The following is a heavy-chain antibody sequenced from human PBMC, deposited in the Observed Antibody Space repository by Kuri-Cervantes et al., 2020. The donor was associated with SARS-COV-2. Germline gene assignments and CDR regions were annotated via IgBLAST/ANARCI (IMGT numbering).Heavy chain of an antibody. D-gene: IGHD6-19*01. CDR2: ISGSGGSR. J-gene: IGHJ4*02. CDR3: ARGVAMAGYYYLDY. Sequence: GESLKISCAASGFTFSSYAMSWVRPAPGKGLEWVSAISGSGGSRYYADSVKGRFTISRDNSKNTLYLQMNRLRSKDTAVYYGARGVAMAGYYYLDYWGQGTLVTVSS. CDR1: GFTFSSYA. V-gene: IGHV3-23*01.